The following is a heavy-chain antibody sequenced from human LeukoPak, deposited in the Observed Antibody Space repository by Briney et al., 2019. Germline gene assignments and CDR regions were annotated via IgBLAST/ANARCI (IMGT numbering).Heavy chain of an antibody. CDR3: ARDGYGNNYMDV. Sequence: GGSLRLSCAASGFTVSSNFMSWVRQAPGKGLEWVSVIYSGGYTVYADSVKGRFTISRGNSKNTVYLQMNSLRANDTAVYYCARDGYGNNYMDVWGKGTTVTVS. CDR2: IYSGGYT. D-gene: IGHD1/OR15-1a*01. J-gene: IGHJ6*03. CDR1: GFTVSSNF. V-gene: IGHV3-53*01.